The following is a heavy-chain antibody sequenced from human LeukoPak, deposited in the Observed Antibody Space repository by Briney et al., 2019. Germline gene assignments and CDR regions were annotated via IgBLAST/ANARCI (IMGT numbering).Heavy chain of an antibody. V-gene: IGHV1-46*01. CDR3: ARDTQSSSHYYYYMDV. CDR2: INPSGGST. J-gene: IGHJ6*03. CDR1: GYTFTSYY. D-gene: IGHD6-6*01. Sequence: ASVKVSCKASGYTFTSYYMHWVRQAPGQGLEWMGIINPSGGSTSYAQKFQGRVTMTRDMSTSTVYMELSSLRSEDTAVYYCARDTQSSSHYYYYMDVWGKGTTVTVSS.